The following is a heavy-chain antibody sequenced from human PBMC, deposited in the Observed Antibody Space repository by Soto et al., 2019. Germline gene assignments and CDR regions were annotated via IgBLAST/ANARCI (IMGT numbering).Heavy chain of an antibody. Sequence: QVQLQESGPGLVKPSETLSLTCTVSGDSISSYYWSWILQPPGKGLERIGYIYYSGSTNYKPSLKSRVTFTVDTSKTQLPLKLSSVTAADTAVYYCARAHEIYWYFDLWGRGTLVTVSS. CDR2: IYYSGST. CDR3: ARAHEIYWYFDL. J-gene: IGHJ2*01. CDR1: GDSISSYY. V-gene: IGHV4-59*01.